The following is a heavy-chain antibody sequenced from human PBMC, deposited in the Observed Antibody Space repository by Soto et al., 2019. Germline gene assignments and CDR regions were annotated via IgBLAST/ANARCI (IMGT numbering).Heavy chain of an antibody. CDR3: TRIGNWNYDNWFDP. D-gene: IGHD1-7*01. CDR2: ITSKAFGATT. J-gene: IGHJ5*02. V-gene: IGHV3-49*04. CDR1: GFTFRDYV. Sequence: PGGSLRLSCTASGFTFRDYVMNWVRQAPGKGLEWVGFITSKAFGATTQYAASVKGRFTISRDDYNNIAYLQMNSLKTEDTAVYHCTRIGNWNYDNWFDPWGQGTLVTVSS.